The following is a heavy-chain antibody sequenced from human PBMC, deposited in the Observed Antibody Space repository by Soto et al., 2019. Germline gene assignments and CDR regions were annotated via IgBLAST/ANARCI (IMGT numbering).Heavy chain of an antibody. D-gene: IGHD3-22*01. CDR1: GFTFSSYG. CDR2: ISYDGSNK. J-gene: IGHJ4*02. Sequence: HPGGSLRLSCAASGFTFSSYGMHWVRQAPGKGLEWVAVISYDGSNKYYADSVKGRFTISRDNSKNTLYLQMNSLRAEDTAVYYCAKPPTKYFDSSGPIDYWGQGTLVTVSS. CDR3: AKPPTKYFDSSGPIDY. V-gene: IGHV3-30*18.